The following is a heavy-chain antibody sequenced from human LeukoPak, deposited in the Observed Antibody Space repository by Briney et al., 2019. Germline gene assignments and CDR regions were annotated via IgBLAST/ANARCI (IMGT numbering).Heavy chain of an antibody. D-gene: IGHD3-16*01. CDR1: GGSISSYY. Sequence: SSETLSLTCTVSGGSISSYYWSWIQQPPGKGLEWIGYIYYSGSTNYNPSLKSRVTISVDTSKNQFSLKLSSVTAADTAVYYCARETSQKGAHYMDVWGKGTTVTISS. CDR2: IYYSGST. V-gene: IGHV4-59*01. CDR3: ARETSQKGAHYMDV. J-gene: IGHJ6*03.